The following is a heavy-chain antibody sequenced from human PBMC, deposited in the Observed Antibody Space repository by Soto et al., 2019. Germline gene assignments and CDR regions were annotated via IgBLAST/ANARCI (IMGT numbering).Heavy chain of an antibody. CDR1: GYPLTELS. J-gene: IGHJ4*02. CDR3: AREFGVAGRTLDY. CDR2: FDPENGKT. Sequence: AASVKVSCKVSGYPLTELSMHWVRQAPGKGLEWMGGFDPENGKTNYAQKLQGRVTMTTDTSTSTAYMELRSLRSDDTAVYYCAREFGVAGRTLDYWGQGTLVTVSS. V-gene: IGHV1-24*01. D-gene: IGHD6-19*01.